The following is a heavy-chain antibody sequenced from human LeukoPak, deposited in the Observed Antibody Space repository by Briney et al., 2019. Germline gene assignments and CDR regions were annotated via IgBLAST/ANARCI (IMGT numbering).Heavy chain of an antibody. V-gene: IGHV3-30*18. CDR1: GFTFSNYA. D-gene: IGHD1-1*01. CDR3: AKVMAERRTRTSCFDY. Sequence: PGGSLRLSCTASGFTFSNYAIHWVRQAPGKGLEWVAVISFDESDKHYADSVNGRFFVSRDTPMNTVHLQLNNLTSEDTAVHYCAKVMAERRTRTSCFDYWGQGALVTVSS. J-gene: IGHJ4*02. CDR2: ISFDESDK.